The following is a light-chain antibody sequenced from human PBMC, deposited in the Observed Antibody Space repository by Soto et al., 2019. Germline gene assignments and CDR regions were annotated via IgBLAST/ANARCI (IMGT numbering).Light chain of an antibody. CDR2: VAS. J-gene: IGKJ2*01. Sequence: DIQMTQSPSSLSASVGDRVTITCRASQSISSNLNWYHQKPGEAPKLLIYVASSLQSGVPSRFIGSESGTDFTLTISSLQPDDFATYYCQQSYSTPYTFGQGTKLEIK. CDR3: QQSYSTPYT. V-gene: IGKV1-39*01. CDR1: QSISSN.